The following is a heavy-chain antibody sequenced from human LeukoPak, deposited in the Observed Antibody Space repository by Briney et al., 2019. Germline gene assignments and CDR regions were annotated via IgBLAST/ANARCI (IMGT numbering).Heavy chain of an antibody. J-gene: IGHJ5*01. D-gene: IGHD1-26*01. CDR1: GYSFTTQW. V-gene: IGHV5-51*01. Sequence: GESLKISCKVSGYSFTTQWIGWVRQMPGKGLEWMGIIHPVNSETRYRPSFEGQVTISADTSISTVFLQWNSLKSSDTAMYYCARRGSYYWFDYWGQGTLVNVSS. CDR3: ARRGSYYWFDY. CDR2: IHPVNSET.